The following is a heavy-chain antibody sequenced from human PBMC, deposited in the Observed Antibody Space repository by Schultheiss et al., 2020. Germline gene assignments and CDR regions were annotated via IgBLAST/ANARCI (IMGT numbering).Heavy chain of an antibody. Sequence: GGSLRLSCAASGFTFSSYGMHWVRQAPGKGLEWVAVIWYDGSNKYYADSVKGRFTISRDNSKNTLYLQMSSLRAEDTAVYYCVKDLAVVTPTPDYWGQGTLVTVSS. D-gene: IGHD4-23*01. CDR1: GFTFSSYG. V-gene: IGHV3-30*02. J-gene: IGHJ4*02. CDR3: VKDLAVVTPTPDY. CDR2: IWYDGSNK.